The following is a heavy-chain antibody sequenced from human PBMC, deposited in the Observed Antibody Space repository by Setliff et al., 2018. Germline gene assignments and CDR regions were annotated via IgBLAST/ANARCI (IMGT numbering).Heavy chain of an antibody. V-gene: IGHV3-30*18. D-gene: IGHD1-26*01. CDR3: AKGGYSGSHYFDY. Sequence: SLRLSCAASGFTFSTSSMNWVRQAPGKGLEWVAVMSLDETNKYYADSVKGRFTISRDNSNNALYLQMNSLRAEDTAIYYCAKGGYSGSHYFDYWGQGTLVTVSS. J-gene: IGHJ4*02. CDR2: MSLDETNK. CDR1: GFTFSTSS.